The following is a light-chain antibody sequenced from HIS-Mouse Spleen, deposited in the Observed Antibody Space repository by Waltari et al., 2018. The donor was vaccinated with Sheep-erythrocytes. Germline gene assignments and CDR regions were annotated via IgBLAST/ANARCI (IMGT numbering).Light chain of an antibody. CDR1: QSISSW. Sequence: DIQMTQSPSTLSASVGDRVTITCRASQSISSWLAWYQQKPGKAPKLLIYKASSLESGVPSRFSGSGSGTEFTLTISSLQPDDFATYYCQQANSFPITFGQGTRLEMK. J-gene: IGKJ5*01. V-gene: IGKV1-5*03. CDR3: QQANSFPIT. CDR2: KAS.